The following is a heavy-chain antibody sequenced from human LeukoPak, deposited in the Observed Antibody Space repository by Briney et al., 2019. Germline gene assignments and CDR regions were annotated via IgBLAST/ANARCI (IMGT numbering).Heavy chain of an antibody. CDR1: GFTFSTYG. D-gene: IGHD2-2*02. J-gene: IGHJ4*02. V-gene: IGHV3-30*18. Sequence: GGSLRLSCAASGFTFSTYGMHWVRQAPGKGLEWVAVILYDGTNKNYADSVKGRFTISRDNSKNTLYLQMNSLRAEDTAVYYCAKDRGYCSSASCYKPADYWGQGTLLTVSS. CDR2: ILYDGTNK. CDR3: AKDRGYCSSASCYKPADY.